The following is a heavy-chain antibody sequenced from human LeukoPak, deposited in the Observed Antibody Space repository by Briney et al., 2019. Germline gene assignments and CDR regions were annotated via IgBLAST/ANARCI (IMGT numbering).Heavy chain of an antibody. J-gene: IGHJ4*02. CDR1: GYPFTSNG. CDR2: IGTDKDNT. CDR3: ARDVLGATCVFDY. Sequence: ASVKVTCKASGYPFTSNGISWVRQAPGQGLEWMGWIGTDKDNTKYAQKFQGSVTMTADRSTTTVYMELRRLTSDDTAVYYCARDVLGATCVFDYWGQGTLVTVSS. D-gene: IGHD1-26*01. V-gene: IGHV1-18*01.